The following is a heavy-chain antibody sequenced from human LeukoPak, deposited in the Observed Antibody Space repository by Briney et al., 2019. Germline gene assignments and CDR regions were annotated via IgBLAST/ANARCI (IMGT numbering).Heavy chain of an antibody. V-gene: IGHV4-59*08. J-gene: IGHJ4*02. CDR3: ARVGHIAPAGTYDY. Sequence: SETLSLTCTVSGGSISSYYWSWIRQPPGKGLEWIGNIFYSGSPNYNPSLKSRVTISFDTSKNQSSLKLSSVTAADTAVYYCARVGHIAPAGTYDYWGQGTLVTVSS. CDR1: GGSISSYY. D-gene: IGHD6-13*01. CDR2: IFYSGSP.